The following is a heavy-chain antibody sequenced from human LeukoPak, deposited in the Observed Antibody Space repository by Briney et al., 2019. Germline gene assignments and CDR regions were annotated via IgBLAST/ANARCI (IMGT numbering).Heavy chain of an antibody. J-gene: IGHJ4*02. CDR1: GFTFSAYD. D-gene: IGHD6-19*01. CDR3: AESLSGSGWKLDS. CDR2: IIAGGDRT. Sequence: GGSLRLSCAASGFTFSAYDMAWVIQAPGKGLKWVSAIIAGGDRTEYADSVKGRFTISRDNSKNTVSLQMNSLRAEDTAIYYCAESLSGSGWKLDSWGQGILVTVSS. V-gene: IGHV3-23*01.